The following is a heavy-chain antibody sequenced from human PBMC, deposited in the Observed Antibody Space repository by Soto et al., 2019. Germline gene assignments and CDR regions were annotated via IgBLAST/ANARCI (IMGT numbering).Heavy chain of an antibody. Sequence: GSLRLSCAASGFTFSTYGMYWVRQAPGKGLEWVAVISYDGSNKYYADSVKGRFTVSRDNSKNTLYLQMNSLRAEDTAVYYCAKDLGYYDSSGFYYGSEGFEYWGQGTPVTVSS. CDR1: GFTFSTYG. V-gene: IGHV3-30*18. D-gene: IGHD3-22*01. J-gene: IGHJ4*02. CDR3: AKDLGYYDSSGFYYGSEGFEY. CDR2: ISYDGSNK.